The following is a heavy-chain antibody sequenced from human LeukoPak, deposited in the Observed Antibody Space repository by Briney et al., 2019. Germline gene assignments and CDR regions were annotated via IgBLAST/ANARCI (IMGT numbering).Heavy chain of an antibody. CDR1: NDSIYSNF. J-gene: IGHJ4*02. Sequence: SETLSLTCTVSNDSIYSNFWTWIRQPAGKGLEWIGRMFASGTTNYNSSLKTRVTTSVDTSKNQFSLNLSSVTAADTAIYYCARESGGYRPLDYWGQGTPVTVSS. D-gene: IGHD1-26*01. V-gene: IGHV4-4*07. CDR2: MFASGTT. CDR3: ARESGGYRPLDY.